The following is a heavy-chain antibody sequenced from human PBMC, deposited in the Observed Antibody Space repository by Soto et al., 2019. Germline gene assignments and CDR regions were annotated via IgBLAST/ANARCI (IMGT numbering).Heavy chain of an antibody. J-gene: IGHJ4*02. Sequence: ASVKVSCKASGYTFTSYAMHWVRQAPGQRLEWMGWINAGNGNTKYSQKFQGRVTITRDTSASTAYMELSSLRSEDTAVYYCARFYDYGDPLAYWGQGTLVTVSS. CDR2: INAGNGNT. D-gene: IGHD4-17*01. V-gene: IGHV1-3*01. CDR3: ARFYDYGDPLAY. CDR1: GYTFTSYA.